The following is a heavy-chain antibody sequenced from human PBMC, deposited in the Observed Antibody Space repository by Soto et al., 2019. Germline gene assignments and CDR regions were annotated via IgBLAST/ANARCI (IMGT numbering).Heavy chain of an antibody. D-gene: IGHD6-6*01. CDR2: IYYSGST. Sequence: PSETLSLTCTVSGGSISSGGYYWSWTRQHPGKGLEWIGYIYYSGSTYYNPSLKSRVTISVDTSKNQFSLKLSSVTAADTAVYYCAEGIAARRYYGMDVWGQGTTVTVSS. CDR3: AEGIAARRYYGMDV. J-gene: IGHJ6*02. V-gene: IGHV4-31*03. CDR1: GGSISSGGYY.